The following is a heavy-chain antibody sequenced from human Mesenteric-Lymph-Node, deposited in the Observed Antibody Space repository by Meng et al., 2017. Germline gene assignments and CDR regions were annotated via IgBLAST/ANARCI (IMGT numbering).Heavy chain of an antibody. V-gene: IGHV7-4-1*02. CDR3: ARVGQWLPVDY. CDR2: IDPNTGNP. J-gene: IGHJ4*02. D-gene: IGHD6-19*01. Sequence: VESGSELKQPGASVKVPCRPSGYTFTSYAINWVRQAPGQGPDWMGWIDPNTGNPTYDQGFTGRFVFSLDTSVSTAYLQINSLRADDTAVYYCARVGQWLPVDYWGQGTLVTVSS. CDR1: GYTFTSYA.